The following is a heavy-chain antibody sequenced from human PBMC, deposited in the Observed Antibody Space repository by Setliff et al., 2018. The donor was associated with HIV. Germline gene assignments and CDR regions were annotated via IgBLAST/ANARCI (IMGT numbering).Heavy chain of an antibody. Sequence: PGGSLRLSCAASGFTVSGYGMHWVRQAPGRGLEWVAFLRYDGTSKYYANSVKGRFTISRDNSKNTVYLQMSSLRTEDTAVYYCATYYGDGHNWGAFDISGQGTMVTVSS. J-gene: IGHJ3*02. D-gene: IGHD1-1*01. CDR2: LRYDGTSK. CDR1: GFTVSGYG. CDR3: ATYYGDGHNWGAFDI. V-gene: IGHV3-30*02.